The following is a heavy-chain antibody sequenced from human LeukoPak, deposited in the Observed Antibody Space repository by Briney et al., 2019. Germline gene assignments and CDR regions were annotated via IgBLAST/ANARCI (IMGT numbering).Heavy chain of an antibody. D-gene: IGHD2-15*01. CDR2: ISSSSSYI. J-gene: IGHJ4*02. V-gene: IGHV3-21*01. CDR1: GFTFSSYS. Sequence: GGSLRLSCAASGFTFSSYSMNWVRQAPGKGLEWVSSISSSSSYIYYADSVEGRFTISRDNAKNSLYLQMNSLRAEDTAVYYCARGEGLLLLDYWGQGTLVTVSS. CDR3: ARGEGLLLLDY.